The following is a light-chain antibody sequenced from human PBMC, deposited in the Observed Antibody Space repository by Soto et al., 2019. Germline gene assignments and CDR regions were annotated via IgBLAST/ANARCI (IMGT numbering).Light chain of an antibody. V-gene: IGLV1-44*01. CDR3: ASWDDSLNGGV. CDR1: RSNIGTYT. J-gene: IGLJ3*02. Sequence: QSVLTQPPSASGTPGQRVTISCSGSRSNIGTYTVNRYQQVPGTAPKLLIYTDYQRASGVPDRFSGSKSGTSASLAIIGLQAEDEADYYCASWDDSLNGGVFGGGTKVTVL. CDR2: TDY.